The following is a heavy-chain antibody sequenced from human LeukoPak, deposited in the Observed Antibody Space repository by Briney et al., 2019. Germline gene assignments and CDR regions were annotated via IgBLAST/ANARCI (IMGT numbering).Heavy chain of an antibody. V-gene: IGHV1-2*02. D-gene: IGHD6-19*01. CDR1: GYTFTGYY. CDR3: ARASSGHKWGYFDY. Sequence: GASVKVSCKASGYTFTGYYMHWVRQAPGQGLEWMGWINPNSGGTNYAQKFQGRVTMTRDTSISTACMELSRLRSEDTAVYYCARASSGHKWGYFDYWGQGTLVTVSS. J-gene: IGHJ4*02. CDR2: INPNSGGT.